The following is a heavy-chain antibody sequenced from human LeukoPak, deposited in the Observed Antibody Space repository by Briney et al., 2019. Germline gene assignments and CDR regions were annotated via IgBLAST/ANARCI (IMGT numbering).Heavy chain of an antibody. CDR1: SYTLTNYG. D-gene: IGHD6-13*01. CDR2: IITYNGNT. CDR3: ARDMYTNIGYGGGFDY. Sequence: GASVKVSCKASSYTLTNYGISWVRQAPGQGLEWMGRIITYNGNTHYAQNLQDRVTMTTDTSTNTAYMELRSLRSDDTAVYYCARDMYTNIGYGGGFDYWGQGTLVTVSS. J-gene: IGHJ4*02. V-gene: IGHV1-18*04.